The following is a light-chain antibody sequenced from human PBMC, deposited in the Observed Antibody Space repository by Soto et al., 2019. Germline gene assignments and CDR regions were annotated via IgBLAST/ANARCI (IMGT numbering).Light chain of an antibody. V-gene: IGKV1-9*01. CDR3: QQTYSTLNS. Sequence: DIQLTQSPSFLSASVGDRVTITCRASPGISSYLAWYQQKPGKVPELLIFSASTLVSGVPSRFSGSGSETEFTLTISSLQPEDSATYYCQQTYSTLNSFGQGTKLEIK. J-gene: IGKJ2*03. CDR2: SAS. CDR1: PGISSY.